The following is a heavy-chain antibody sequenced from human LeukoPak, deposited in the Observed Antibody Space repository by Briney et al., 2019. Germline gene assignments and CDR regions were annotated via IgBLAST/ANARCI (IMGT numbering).Heavy chain of an antibody. CDR2: IYPGDSDT. CDR3: ATNYYDSSGYKYYFDY. CDR1: GXSFTSYC. D-gene: IGHD3-22*01. Sequence: GESLKISCKGSGXSFTSYCIGWVRQMPGKGLEWMGIIYPGDSDTRYSPSFQGQVTISADKSISTAYLQWSSLKASDTAMYYCATNYYDSSGYKYYFDYWGQGTLVTVSS. V-gene: IGHV5-51*01. J-gene: IGHJ4*02.